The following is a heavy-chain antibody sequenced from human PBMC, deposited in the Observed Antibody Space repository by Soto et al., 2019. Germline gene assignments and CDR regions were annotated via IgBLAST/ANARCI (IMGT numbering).Heavy chain of an antibody. CDR2: INHSGST. Sequence: LSLTCAVYGGSFSGYYWSWIRQPPGKGLEWIGEINHSGSTNYNPSLKSRVTISVDTSKNQFSLKLSSVTAADTAVYYCARWGSTYYDFWSGYYSYYFDYWGQGTLVTVSS. J-gene: IGHJ4*02. CDR3: ARWGSTYYDFWSGYYSYYFDY. V-gene: IGHV4-34*01. D-gene: IGHD3-3*01. CDR1: GGSFSGYY.